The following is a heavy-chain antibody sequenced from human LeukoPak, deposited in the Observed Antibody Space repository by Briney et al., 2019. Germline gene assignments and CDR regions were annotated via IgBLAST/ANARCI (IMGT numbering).Heavy chain of an antibody. J-gene: IGHJ4*02. CDR1: GGSFSGYY. Sequence: PSETLSLTCAVYGGSFSGYYWSWIRQPPGKGLEWIGYIYYSGSTNYNPSLKSRVTISVDTSKNQFSLKLSSVTAADTAVYYCARARSHYDFLTGYRGTYYFDYWGQGTLVTVSS. D-gene: IGHD3-9*01. V-gene: IGHV4-59*01. CDR2: IYYSGST. CDR3: ARARSHYDFLTGYRGTYYFDY.